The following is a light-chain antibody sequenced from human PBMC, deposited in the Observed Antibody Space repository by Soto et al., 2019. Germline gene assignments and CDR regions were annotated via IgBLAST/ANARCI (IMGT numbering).Light chain of an antibody. CDR2: DVS. Sequence: QSALTQPASVSGSPGQSITISCTGTSSDVGAYNYVSWYQHHPGTAPKLLIYDVSHRPSGVSNRFSGSKSGNTASLTISGLQAEDEDDYYCSSYTISSTVVFGGGTKLTVL. V-gene: IGLV2-14*03. CDR3: SSYTISSTVV. J-gene: IGLJ2*01. CDR1: SSDVGAYNY.